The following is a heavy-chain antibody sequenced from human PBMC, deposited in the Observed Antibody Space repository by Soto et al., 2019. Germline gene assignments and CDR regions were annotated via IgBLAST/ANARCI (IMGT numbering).Heavy chain of an antibody. Sequence: SETLSITCTVSGGSISSYYWIWIRQPPGKGLELIGYFHYSGDTNYNPSLRSRVTVSTDTSKNQFSLKLSSVTAADTALYYCARSLWFGELLPLEYWGHGTLVT. J-gene: IGHJ4*01. CDR3: ARSLWFGELLPLEY. CDR1: GGSISSYY. D-gene: IGHD3-10*01. CDR2: FHYSGDT. V-gene: IGHV4-59*08.